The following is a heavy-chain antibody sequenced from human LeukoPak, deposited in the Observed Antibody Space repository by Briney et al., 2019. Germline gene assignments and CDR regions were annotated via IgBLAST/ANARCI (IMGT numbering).Heavy chain of an antibody. CDR1: GDSVSSNSAA. CDR2: TYYRSKWYN. D-gene: IGHD4-17*01. Sequence: SQTLSLTCAISGDSVSSNSAAWNWIRQSPSRGLERLGRTYYRSKWYNDYAVSVKSRITINPDTSKNQFSLKLSSVTAADTAVYYCARDFGYGDYFFDDWGQGTLVTVSS. CDR3: ARDFGYGDYFFDD. J-gene: IGHJ4*02. V-gene: IGHV6-1*01.